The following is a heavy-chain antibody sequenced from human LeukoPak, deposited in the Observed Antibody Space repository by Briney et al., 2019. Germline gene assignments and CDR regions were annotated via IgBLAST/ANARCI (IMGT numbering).Heavy chain of an antibody. D-gene: IGHD1-14*01. V-gene: IGHV3-9*01. CDR1: GFTFDDYA. J-gene: IGHJ4*02. CDR2: ISWNSGSI. CDR3: AKDSGKTRSFSD. Sequence: GGSLRLSCAASGFTFDDYAMHWVRQAPGKGLEWVSGISWNSGSIGYADSVKGRFTISRDNAKNSLYLQMNSLRAEDTALYYCAKDSGKTRSFSDWGQGTLVTVSS.